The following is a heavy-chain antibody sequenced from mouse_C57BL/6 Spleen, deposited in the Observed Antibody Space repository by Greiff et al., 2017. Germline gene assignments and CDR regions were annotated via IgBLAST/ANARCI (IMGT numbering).Heavy chain of an antibody. CDR2: ILPGSGST. CDR1: GYTFTGYW. D-gene: IGHD1-1*01. J-gene: IGHJ4*01. CDR3: ARGGYYGSRRDYAMGC. V-gene: IGHV1-9*01. Sequence: QVQLQQSGAELMKPGASVKLSCKATGYTFTGYWIEWVKQRPGHGLEWIGEILPGSGSTNYNEKFKGKATITADTSSNTAYMELSSLTTEDSAIYYCARGGYYGSRRDYAMGCWGQGASVTVST.